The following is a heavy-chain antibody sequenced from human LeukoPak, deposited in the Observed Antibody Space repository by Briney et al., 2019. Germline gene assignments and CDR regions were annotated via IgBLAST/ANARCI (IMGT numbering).Heavy chain of an antibody. J-gene: IGHJ5*02. D-gene: IGHD1-26*01. V-gene: IGHV3-21*01. CDR3: ARDAGGRTQREGWFDP. Sequence: GGSLRLSCAASGFTFSTYSMNWVRQAPGKGLEWLSSISSGGMWIYYADSLKGRFTISRDNAKNSLYLQMKSLRVEDTGVYYCARDAGGRTQREGWFDPWGQGTLVTVYS. CDR1: GFTFSTYS. CDR2: ISSGGMWI.